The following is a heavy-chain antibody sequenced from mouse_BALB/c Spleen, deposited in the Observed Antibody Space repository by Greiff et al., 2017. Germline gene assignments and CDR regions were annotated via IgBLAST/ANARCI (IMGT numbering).Heavy chain of an antibody. CDR1: GYSFTGYY. V-gene: IGHV1-42*01. CDR2: INPYNGAT. Sequence: EVKVVESGPELVKPGASVKISCKASGYSFTGYYMHWVKQSHVKSLEWIGRINPYNGATSYNQNFKDKATLTVDKSSSTAYMQLSSLTSEDSAVYYCTRGGFAYWGQGTLVTVSA. CDR3: TRGGFAY. J-gene: IGHJ3*01.